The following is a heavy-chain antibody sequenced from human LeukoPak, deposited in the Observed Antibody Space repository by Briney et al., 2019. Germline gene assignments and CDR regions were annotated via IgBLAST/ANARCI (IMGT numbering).Heavy chain of an antibody. Sequence: PGGSLRLSCAASGFTFSSYGMHWVRQAPGKGLEWVAVISYDGSNKYYADSVKGRFTISRDSAKNSLYLQMNTLRAEDTAVYYCTRSSAAAFDVWGQGTMVTVSS. CDR3: TRSSAAAFDV. V-gene: IGHV3-30*03. J-gene: IGHJ3*01. D-gene: IGHD3-22*01. CDR2: ISYDGSNK. CDR1: GFTFSSYG.